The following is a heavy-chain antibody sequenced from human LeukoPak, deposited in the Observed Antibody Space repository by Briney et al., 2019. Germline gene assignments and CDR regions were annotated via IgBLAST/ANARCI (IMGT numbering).Heavy chain of an antibody. Sequence: SQTPSLTFAISGDSVSSNSAAWNWLRQSPSRGLEWLGRTYYRSKWYNDYAVSVKSRITINPDTSKDQFSLQLNSVTPEDTAVYYCASYYDSSGFDYWGQGTLVTVSS. CDR3: ASYYDSSGFDY. CDR2: TYYRSKWYN. V-gene: IGHV6-1*01. CDR1: GDSVSSNSAA. D-gene: IGHD3-22*01. J-gene: IGHJ4*02.